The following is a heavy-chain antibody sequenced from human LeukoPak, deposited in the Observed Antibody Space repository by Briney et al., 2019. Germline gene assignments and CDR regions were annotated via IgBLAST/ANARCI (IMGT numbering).Heavy chain of an antibody. V-gene: IGHV3-30*02. Sequence: GGSLRLSCAASGFTFSSYGMHWVRQAPGKGLEWVAYIQYDGSNEQFADSVKGRFSISRDSSKNILYLQVNSLRAEDTAVYYCAKDRCSNGIGCYYYYMDVWGKGTTVTISS. CDR1: GFTFSSYG. D-gene: IGHD2-8*01. CDR2: IQYDGSNE. J-gene: IGHJ6*03. CDR3: AKDRCSNGIGCYYYYMDV.